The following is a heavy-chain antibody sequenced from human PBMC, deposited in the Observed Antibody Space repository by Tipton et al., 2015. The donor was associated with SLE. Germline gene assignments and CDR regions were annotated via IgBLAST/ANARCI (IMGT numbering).Heavy chain of an antibody. CDR1: GYSISSGYY. J-gene: IGHJ3*01. V-gene: IGHV4-38-2*02. Sequence: TLSLTCAVSGYSISSGYYWGWVRQPPGKGLGWLGSIYHSGSTYYNPSLKSRVTISVDTSKNQFSLKLSSGTAADTAVYYCARESIRDAFVVWGQGTMVTVSS. CDR3: ARESIRDAFVV. CDR2: IYHSGST. D-gene: IGHD6-6*01.